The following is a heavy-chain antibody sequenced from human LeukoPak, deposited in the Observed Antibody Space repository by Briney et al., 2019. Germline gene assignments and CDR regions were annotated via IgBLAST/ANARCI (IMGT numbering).Heavy chain of an antibody. CDR1: GGSFSGYY. Sequence: PSETLSITCAVYGGSFSGYYWSWIRQPPGKGLEWIGEINHSGSTNYNPSLKSRVTISVDTSKNQFSLKLSSVTAADTAVYYCAKRGSGFYYYYYYTDVWGKGTTVTVSS. J-gene: IGHJ6*03. CDR2: INHSGST. D-gene: IGHD3-10*01. CDR3: AKRGSGFYYYYYYTDV. V-gene: IGHV4-34*01.